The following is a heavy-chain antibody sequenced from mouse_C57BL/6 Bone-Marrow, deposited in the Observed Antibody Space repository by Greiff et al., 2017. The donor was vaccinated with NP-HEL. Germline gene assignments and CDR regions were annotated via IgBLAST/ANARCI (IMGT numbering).Heavy chain of an antibody. Sequence: VQLKESGGGLVQPKGSLKLSCAASGFSFNTYAMNWVRQAPGQGLEWVARIRSKSNNYATYYADSVKDRFTISRDDSESMLYLQMNNLKTEDTAMYYCVRLGGTRFAYWGQGTLVTVSA. D-gene: IGHD3-3*01. CDR3: VRLGGTRFAY. J-gene: IGHJ3*01. V-gene: IGHV10-1*01. CDR2: IRSKSNNYAT. CDR1: GFSFNTYA.